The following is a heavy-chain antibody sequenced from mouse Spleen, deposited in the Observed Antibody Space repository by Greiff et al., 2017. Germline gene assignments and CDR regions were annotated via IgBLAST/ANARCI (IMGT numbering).Heavy chain of an antibody. CDR1: GYAFTNYL. D-gene: IGHD2-1*01. J-gene: IGHJ3*01. CDR3: ARWDGNYEGFAY. V-gene: IGHV1-54*01. CDR2: INPGSGGT. Sequence: QVQLQQSGAELVRPGTSVKVSCKASGYAFTNYLIEWVKQRPGQGLEWIGLINPGSGGTNYNEKFKGKATLTADKSSSTAYMQLSSLTSEDSAVYFCARWDGNYEGFAYWGQGTLVTVSA.